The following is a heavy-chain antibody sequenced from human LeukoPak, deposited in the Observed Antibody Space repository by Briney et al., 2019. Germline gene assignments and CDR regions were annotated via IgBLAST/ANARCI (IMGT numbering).Heavy chain of an antibody. Sequence: PGGSLRLSCAASGFTFSSFGMNWVRQAPGKGLEWVSYISGSGSTIHYADSVKGRFTISRDNAKNSLYLQMNSLRAEDTAVYYCARDRPGSMDVWGQGTTVTVSS. J-gene: IGHJ6*02. CDR1: GFTFSSFG. CDR2: ISGSGSTI. CDR3: ARDRPGSMDV. D-gene: IGHD3-10*01. V-gene: IGHV3-48*01.